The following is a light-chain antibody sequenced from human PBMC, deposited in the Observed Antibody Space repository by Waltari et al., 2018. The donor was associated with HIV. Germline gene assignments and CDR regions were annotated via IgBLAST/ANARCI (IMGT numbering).Light chain of an antibody. CDR1: QSVLYSSNNKNY. J-gene: IGKJ1*01. Sequence: DIVMTQSPDSLAVSLGERATINCKSSQSVLYSSNNKNYLAWYQQQPGQPPKLLIYWASTREAGVPDRFSGSGSGTDFTLTISSLQAEDVAVYYCQQYYGTPPTFGQGTKVEIK. CDR2: WAS. V-gene: IGKV4-1*01. CDR3: QQYYGTPPT.